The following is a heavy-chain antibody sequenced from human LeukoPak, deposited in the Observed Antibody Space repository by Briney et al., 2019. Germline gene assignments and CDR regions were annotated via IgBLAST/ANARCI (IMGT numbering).Heavy chain of an antibody. CDR1: GGSISSYY. CDR2: IYYSGST. D-gene: IGHD3-3*01. J-gene: IGHJ4*02. V-gene: IGHV4-59*01. Sequence: SETLSLTCTVSGGSISSYYWRWIRQPPGKGLEWIGYIYYSGSTNYNPSLKSRVTISVDTSKNQFSLKLSSVTAADTAVYYCARVRADFWSGYYTGNYFDYWGQGTLVTVSS. CDR3: ARVRADFWSGYYTGNYFDY.